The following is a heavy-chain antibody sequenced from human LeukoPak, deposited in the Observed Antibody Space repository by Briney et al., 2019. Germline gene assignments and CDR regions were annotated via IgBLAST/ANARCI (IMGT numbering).Heavy chain of an antibody. CDR2: ISAYNGNT. CDR3: ARDTNGDYYGSGSYSY. Sequence: ASVKVSCKASGYTFTSYGISWVRQASGQGLEWMGWISAYNGNTNYAQKLQGRVTMTTDTSTSTAYMELRSLRSDDTAVYYCARDTNGDYYGSGSYSYWGQGTLVTVSS. J-gene: IGHJ4*02. V-gene: IGHV1-18*01. CDR1: GYTFTSYG. D-gene: IGHD3-10*01.